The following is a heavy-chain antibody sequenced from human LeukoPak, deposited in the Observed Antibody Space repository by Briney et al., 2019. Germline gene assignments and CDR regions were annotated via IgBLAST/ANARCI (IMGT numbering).Heavy chain of an antibody. V-gene: IGHV3-21*01. CDR1: GFTFSSYS. CDR3: ARRGNYYYGSGSYFGGDY. J-gene: IGHJ4*02. CDR2: ISSSSSHI. D-gene: IGHD3-10*01. Sequence: PGGSLRLSCAASGFTFSSYSMNWVRQAPGKGLEWVSSISSSSSHIYYADSVKGRFTISRDNAKNSLYLQMNSLRAEDTAVYYCARRGNYYYGSGSYFGGDYWGQGTLVTVSS.